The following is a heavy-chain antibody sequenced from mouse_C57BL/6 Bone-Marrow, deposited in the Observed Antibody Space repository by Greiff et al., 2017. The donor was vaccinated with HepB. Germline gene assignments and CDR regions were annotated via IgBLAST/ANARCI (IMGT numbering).Heavy chain of an antibody. CDR1: GFSLTGYG. CDR3: AKHAYYSNSWFAY. V-gene: IGHV2-3*01. CDR2: IGGDGST. Sequence: VQLVESGPGLVAPSQSLSITCTVSGFSLTGYGVSWVRQPPGKGLEWLGVIGGDGSTNYHSALITRLSISTDNSKTHVFLKLNSLQTDDTSAYYCAKHAYYSNSWFAYWGQGTLVTVSA. J-gene: IGHJ3*01. D-gene: IGHD2-5*01.